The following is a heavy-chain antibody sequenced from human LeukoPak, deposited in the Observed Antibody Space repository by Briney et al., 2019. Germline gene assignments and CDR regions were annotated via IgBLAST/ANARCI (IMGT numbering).Heavy chain of an antibody. CDR1: GGSISSYY. Sequence: PSETLSLTCTVSGGSISSYYWSWIRQPPGKGLEWIGYIYYSGSTNYNPSLKSRVTISVDTSKNQFSLKLSSVTAADTAVCYCVGRSSGWYRYWGQGTLVTVSS. CDR3: VGRSSGWYRY. J-gene: IGHJ4*02. V-gene: IGHV4-59*01. CDR2: IYYSGST. D-gene: IGHD6-19*01.